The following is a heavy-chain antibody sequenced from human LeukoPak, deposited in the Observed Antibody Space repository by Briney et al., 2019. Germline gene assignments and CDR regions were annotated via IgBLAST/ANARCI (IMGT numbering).Heavy chain of an antibody. J-gene: IGHJ5*02. D-gene: IGHD6-13*01. CDR2: THHSGTT. CDR1: GGSISSGYW. CDR3: ARGYSSSWYFNWFDP. Sequence: SETLSLTCAVSGGSISSGYWWTWVRQPPGKGLEWIGETHHSGTTNYNPSLRSRVTVSLDKSKNQFSLELNSLTAADTAVYYCARGYSSSWYFNWFDPWGQGTLVTVSS. V-gene: IGHV4-4*02.